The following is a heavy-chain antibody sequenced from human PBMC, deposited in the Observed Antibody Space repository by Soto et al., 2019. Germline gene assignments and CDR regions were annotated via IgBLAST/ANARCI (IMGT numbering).Heavy chain of an antibody. V-gene: IGHV4-31*03. CDR1: GGSISSGGYY. CDR3: ARDRPYYYGSGSYWDWFDP. D-gene: IGHD3-10*01. Sequence: QVQLQESGPGLVKPSQTLSLTCTVSGGSISSGGYYWSWIRQHPGKGLEWIGYIYYSGSTYYNPSLKSRVTISVDTSKNQFSLKLSSVTAADTAVYYCARDRPYYYGSGSYWDWFDPWGQGTLVTVSS. CDR2: IYYSGST. J-gene: IGHJ5*02.